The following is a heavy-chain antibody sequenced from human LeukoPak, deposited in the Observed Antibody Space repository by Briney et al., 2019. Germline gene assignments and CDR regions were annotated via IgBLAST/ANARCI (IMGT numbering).Heavy chain of an antibody. D-gene: IGHD3-10*01. V-gene: IGHV1-2*02. Sequence: ASVKVSCKASGYTFTGYYTHWVRQAPGQGLEWMGWINPNSGGTNYAQKFQGRVTMTRDTSISTAYMELSRLRSDDTAVYYCARVGGSGSYGPKTFDPWGQGTLVTVSS. CDR3: ARVGGSGSYGPKTFDP. CDR1: GYTFTGYY. J-gene: IGHJ5*02. CDR2: INPNSGGT.